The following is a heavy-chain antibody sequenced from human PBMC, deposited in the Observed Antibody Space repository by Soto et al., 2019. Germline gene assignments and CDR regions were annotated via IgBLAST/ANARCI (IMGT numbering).Heavy chain of an antibody. D-gene: IGHD1-7*01. CDR2: IIPIFGTA. V-gene: IGHV1-69*12. CDR1: GGTFSSYA. Sequence: QVQLVQSGAEVKKPGSSVKVSCKASGGTFSSYAISWVRQAPGQGLEWMGGIIPIFGTAHYAQKFQGRVTITADESTSTAYMELSSLRSEDTAVYYCASGASDQLQSYFDYWGQGTLVTVSS. CDR3: ASGASDQLQSYFDY. J-gene: IGHJ4*02.